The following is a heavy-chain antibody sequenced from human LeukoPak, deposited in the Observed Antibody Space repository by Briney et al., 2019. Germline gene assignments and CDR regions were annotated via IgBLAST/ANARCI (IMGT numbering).Heavy chain of an antibody. Sequence: PSETLSLTCAVYGGSFSGYYWSWIRQPPGKGLEWIGEINHSGSTDYNPSLKSRVTISVDTSKNQFSLKLSSVTAADTAVYYCARVVTYYYDSSGYYGYFDYWGQGTLVTVSS. D-gene: IGHD3-22*01. CDR2: INHSGST. CDR3: ARVVTYYYDSSGYYGYFDY. CDR1: GGSFSGYY. J-gene: IGHJ4*02. V-gene: IGHV4-34*01.